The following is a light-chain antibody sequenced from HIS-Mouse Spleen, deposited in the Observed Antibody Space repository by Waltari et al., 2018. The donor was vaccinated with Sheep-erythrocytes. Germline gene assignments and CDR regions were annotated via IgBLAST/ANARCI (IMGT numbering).Light chain of an antibody. J-gene: IGLJ3*02. CDR2: EGS. V-gene: IGLV2-23*01. CDR3: CSYAGSSTPWV. Sequence: QSALTQPASVSGSPGQSITISCTGTSSDVGRYNLVSRYQQHPGKAPNLMIYEGSKRPSGVSNRFSGSKSGNTASLTISGLQAEDEADYYCCSYAGSSTPWVFGGGTKLTVL. CDR1: SSDVGRYNL.